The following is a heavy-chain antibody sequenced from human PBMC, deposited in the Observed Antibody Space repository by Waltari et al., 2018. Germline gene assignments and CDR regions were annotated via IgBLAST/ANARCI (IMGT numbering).Heavy chain of an antibody. D-gene: IGHD3-9*01. J-gene: IGHJ4*02. CDR3: ARDWRRSLEYLDWLLFALDY. V-gene: IGHV3-23*01. CDR1: GFTFSSHA. CDR2: ISGSGYSA. Sequence: ELQLLEAGGGLVQPGGSLRLSCGASGFTFSSHAMSWVRQAPGKGLEWVSAISGSGYSAFYAEAVKGRFTVSRDNSKNTLLLQMNNLRAEDTAVYYCARDWRRSLEYLDWLLFALDYWGQGTLVTVSS.